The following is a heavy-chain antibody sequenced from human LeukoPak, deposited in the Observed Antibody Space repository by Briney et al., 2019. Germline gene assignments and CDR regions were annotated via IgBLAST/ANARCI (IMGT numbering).Heavy chain of an antibody. CDR2: IIPIFGTA. CDR1: GGTFISYA. CDR3: ARVPVGYCSGGSCFTSYYFDY. D-gene: IGHD2-15*01. Sequence: SVKVSCKASGGTFISYAISWVRQAPGQGLEWMGGIIPIFGTANYAQKFQGRVTITADKSTSTAYMELSGLRSEDTAVYYCARVPVGYCSGGSCFTSYYFDYWGQGTLVTVSS. J-gene: IGHJ4*02. V-gene: IGHV1-69*06.